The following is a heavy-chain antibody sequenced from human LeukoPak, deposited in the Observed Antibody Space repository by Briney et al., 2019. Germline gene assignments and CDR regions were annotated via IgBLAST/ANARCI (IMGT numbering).Heavy chain of an antibody. CDR2: ISGSGDAT. J-gene: IGHJ6*02. Sequence: GGSLRLSCAASGFTFSSYAMSWVRQAPGKGLEWVSAISGSGDATYYADSVKGRFTISRDNSKNTLYLQMNSLRAEDTAVYYCAREEYYYHYGMDVWGQGTTVTVSS. CDR3: AREEYYYHYGMDV. CDR1: GFTFSSYA. V-gene: IGHV3-23*01.